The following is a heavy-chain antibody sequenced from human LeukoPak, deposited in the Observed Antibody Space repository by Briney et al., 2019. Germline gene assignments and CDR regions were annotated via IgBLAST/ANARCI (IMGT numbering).Heavy chain of an antibody. CDR2: ISYDGSNK. V-gene: IGHV3-30-3*01. J-gene: IGHJ4*02. D-gene: IGHD3-22*01. Sequence: GRSLRLSCAASAFTFSSYTMHWVRQAPGKGLEWVAVISYDGSNKYYADSVKGRFTISRDNSKNTLYLQMNSLRAEDTAVYYCAKDKVQRYYYDSSGYYLDYWGQGTLVTVSS. CDR1: AFTFSSYT. CDR3: AKDKVQRYYYDSSGYYLDY.